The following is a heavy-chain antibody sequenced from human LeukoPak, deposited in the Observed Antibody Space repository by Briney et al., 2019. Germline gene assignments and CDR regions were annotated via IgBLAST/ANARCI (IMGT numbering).Heavy chain of an antibody. V-gene: IGHV4-38-2*01. CDR1: GYSISSGYY. D-gene: IGHD4-23*01. CDR3: ARLRVVTEAFDI. Sequence: SGTLSLTCAVSGYSISSGYYWGWIRQPPGKGLEWIGSIYHSGSTYYNPSLKSRVTISVDTSKNQFSLKLSSVTAADTAVYYCARLRVVTEAFDIWGQGTMVTVSS. J-gene: IGHJ3*02. CDR2: IYHSGST.